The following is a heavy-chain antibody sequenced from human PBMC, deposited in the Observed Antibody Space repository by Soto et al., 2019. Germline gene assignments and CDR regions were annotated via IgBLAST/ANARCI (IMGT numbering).Heavy chain of an antibody. Sequence: GASVKVSCKASGYTFTSYDINWVRQATGQGLGWMGWMNPNSGNTGYAQKFQGRVTMTRNTSISTAYMELSSLRSEDTAVYYCARGGVKVAHYDFWSGHYMDVWGKGTTVTVSS. V-gene: IGHV1-8*01. CDR1: GYTFTSYD. D-gene: IGHD3-3*01. CDR2: MNPNSGNT. J-gene: IGHJ6*03. CDR3: ARGGVKVAHYDFWSGHYMDV.